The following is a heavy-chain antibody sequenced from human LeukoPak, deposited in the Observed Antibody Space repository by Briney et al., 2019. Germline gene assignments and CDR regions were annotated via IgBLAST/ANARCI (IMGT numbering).Heavy chain of an antibody. V-gene: IGHV1-8*02. Sequence: ASVKVSCKASGYTFTSYDINWVRQATGQGLEWMGWMNPNSGNTGYAQKFQGRVTMTRNTSIGTAYMELSSLRSEDTAVYYCARGSSGWYSGAFDIWGQGTMVTVSS. D-gene: IGHD6-19*01. CDR2: MNPNSGNT. CDR1: GYTFTSYD. CDR3: ARGSSGWYSGAFDI. J-gene: IGHJ3*02.